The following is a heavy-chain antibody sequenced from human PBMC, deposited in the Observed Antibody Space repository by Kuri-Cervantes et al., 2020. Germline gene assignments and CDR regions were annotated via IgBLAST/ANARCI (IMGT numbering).Heavy chain of an antibody. CDR3: VRVVSTSCHIWANWFDP. J-gene: IGHJ5*02. CDR2: INPSGGST. CDR1: GYTFTNYG. V-gene: IGHV1-46*01. D-gene: IGHD2-2*01. Sequence: ASVKVSCKASGYTFTNYGISWVRQAPGQGLEWMGIINPSGGSTSYAQKFQGRVTMTRDTSTSTVYMELSSLRSEDTAIYYCVRVVSTSCHIWANWFDPWGQGTLVTVSS.